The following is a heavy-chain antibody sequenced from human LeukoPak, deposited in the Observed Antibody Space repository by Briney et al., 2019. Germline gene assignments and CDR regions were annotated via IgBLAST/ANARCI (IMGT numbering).Heavy chain of an antibody. D-gene: IGHD6-13*01. V-gene: IGHV4-34*01. CDR1: GGSFSGYY. J-gene: IGHJ4*02. CDR3: ARRGRAAAAGFDY. CDR2: INHSGST. Sequence: SETLSLTCAVYGGSFSGYYWSWIRQPPGKGLEWIGEINHSGSTNYNPSLKSRVTISVDTSKNQFSLKLSSVTAADTAVYYCARRGRAAAAGFDYWGQGTLVTVSS.